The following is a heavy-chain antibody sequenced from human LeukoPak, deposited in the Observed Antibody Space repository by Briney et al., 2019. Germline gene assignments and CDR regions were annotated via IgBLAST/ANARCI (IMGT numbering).Heavy chain of an antibody. D-gene: IGHD6-13*01. CDR2: ISGSGGST. Sequence: GGSLRLSCAASGFTFSSYAMSWVRQAPGKGLEWVSAISGSGGSTYYADSVKGRFTISRDNSKNMLYLQMNSLRAEDTAVYYCAKDRIRIAAAGTSDYWGQGTLVTVSS. J-gene: IGHJ4*02. CDR3: AKDRIRIAAAGTSDY. CDR1: GFTFSSYA. V-gene: IGHV3-23*01.